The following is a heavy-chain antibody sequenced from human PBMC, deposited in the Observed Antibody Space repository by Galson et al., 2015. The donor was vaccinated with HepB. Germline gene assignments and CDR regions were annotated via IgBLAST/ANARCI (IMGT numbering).Heavy chain of an antibody. J-gene: IGHJ4*02. CDR1: GYTFTGYY. D-gene: IGHD3-3*01. CDR3: ARGYYDLWRGYYQGLSY. CDR2: INPNSGGT. V-gene: IGHV1-2*06. Sequence: SVKVSCKASGYTFTGYYMHWVRQAPGQGLEWMGRINPNSGGTNYAQKFQGRVTMARHTSISTAYMELSRLRSDGTAVYYCARGYYDLWRGYYQGLSYWGQGTLVTASS.